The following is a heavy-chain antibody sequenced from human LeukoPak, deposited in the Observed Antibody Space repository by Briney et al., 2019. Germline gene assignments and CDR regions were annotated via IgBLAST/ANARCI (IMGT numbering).Heavy chain of an antibody. J-gene: IGHJ4*02. CDR1: GFTFTNFE. CDR3: ARGYYSKIYY. Sequence: GGSLRLSCAASGFTFTNFEMNWVRQAPGKGLEWVSYISYSGSTTSYADSVKGRFTISRDNAKNSLYLQMNSLRAEDTALYYCARGYYSKIYYWGQGTLVTVSS. CDR2: ISYSGSTT. V-gene: IGHV3-48*03. D-gene: IGHD4-11*01.